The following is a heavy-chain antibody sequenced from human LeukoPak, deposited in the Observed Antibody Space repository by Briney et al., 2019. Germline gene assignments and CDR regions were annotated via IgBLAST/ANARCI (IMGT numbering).Heavy chain of an antibody. D-gene: IGHD1-1*01. Sequence: SETLSLTCTVSGGSISSGGYYWSWIRQPPGKGLEWIGYIYHSGSTYYNPSLKSRVTISVDRSKNQFSLKLSSVTAADTAVYYCARGWIRSTIDYWGQGTLVTVSS. CDR2: IYHSGST. CDR1: GGSISSGGYY. J-gene: IGHJ4*02. CDR3: ARGWIRSTIDY. V-gene: IGHV4-30-2*01.